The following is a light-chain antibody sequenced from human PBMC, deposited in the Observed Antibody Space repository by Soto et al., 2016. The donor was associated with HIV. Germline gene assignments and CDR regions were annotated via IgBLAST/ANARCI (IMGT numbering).Light chain of an antibody. Sequence: SYVLTQPPSVSVAPGETARIPCGGDNIGSKRVHWYQQKPGQAPILVVYDDSDRPSGIPERFSGSNSGDAATLSISTVEAGDEADYFCQVWDSSTDHFWVFGGGTRLTVL. CDR2: DDS. CDR1: NIGSKR. J-gene: IGLJ3*02. CDR3: QVWDSSTDHFWV. V-gene: IGLV3-21*02.